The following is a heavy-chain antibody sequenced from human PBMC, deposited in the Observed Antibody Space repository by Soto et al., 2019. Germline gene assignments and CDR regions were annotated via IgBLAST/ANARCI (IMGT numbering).Heavy chain of an antibody. Sequence: SEPLSLTYTVSGGSIIIYYWSWIRQPAGEGLEWIGRIYTSGSTNYNPSLKSRVTMSVDTSKNQFSLKLSSVTAADTAVYYCARGGYCSSTSCPEGDWFDPWGQGTLVTVSS. CDR2: IYTSGST. D-gene: IGHD2-2*01. J-gene: IGHJ5*02. CDR1: GGSIIIYY. CDR3: ARGGYCSSTSCPEGDWFDP. V-gene: IGHV4-4*07.